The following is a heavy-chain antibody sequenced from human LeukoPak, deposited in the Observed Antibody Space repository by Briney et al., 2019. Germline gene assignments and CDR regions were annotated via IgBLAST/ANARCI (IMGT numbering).Heavy chain of an antibody. CDR1: GFTFSVFA. CDR3: AKRGVAIRVILVGFHKEAYYFDS. D-gene: IGHD3-22*01. J-gene: IGHJ4*02. V-gene: IGHV3-23*01. Sequence: GGSLRLSCVASGFTFSVFAMAWVRQAPGKGLQWVSAISGRGGSTKYADSVKGRFTISRDNPKNTLYLQMNSLRAEDTAVYFCAKRGVAIRVILVGFHKEAYYFDSWGQGALVTVSS. CDR2: ISGRGGST.